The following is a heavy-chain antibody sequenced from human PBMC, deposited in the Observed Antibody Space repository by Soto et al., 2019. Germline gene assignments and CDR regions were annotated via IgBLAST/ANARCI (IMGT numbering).Heavy chain of an antibody. V-gene: IGHV1-46*01. CDR2: INPSGGST. CDR1: GYTFTSYY. D-gene: IGHD3-22*01. CDR3: ARAPSSVVITTGYYGMDV. Sequence: QVQLVQSGAEVKKPGASVKVSCKASGYTFTSYYMHWVRQAPGQGLEWMGIINPSGGSTSYAQKFQGRVTMTRDTSTSTVYMELSSLRSEDTAVYYCARAPSSVVITTGYYGMDVWGQGTTVTVSS. J-gene: IGHJ6*02.